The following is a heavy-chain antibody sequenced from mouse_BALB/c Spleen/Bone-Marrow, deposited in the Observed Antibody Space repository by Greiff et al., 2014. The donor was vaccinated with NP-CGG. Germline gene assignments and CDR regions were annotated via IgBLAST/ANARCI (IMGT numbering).Heavy chain of an antibody. CDR3: ESRGEYFDV. V-gene: IGHV1-31*01. Sequence: EVQGVESGPELVKPGASVKISCKASGYSFTGYYMHWVKQSHGNSLDWIGYIYPYNGVSSYNQKFKGKATLTADKSSSTAYMELRSLTSDDSAVYYCESRGEYFDVWGAGTTVTVSA. CDR2: IYPYNGVS. CDR1: GYSFTGYY. J-gene: IGHJ1*01.